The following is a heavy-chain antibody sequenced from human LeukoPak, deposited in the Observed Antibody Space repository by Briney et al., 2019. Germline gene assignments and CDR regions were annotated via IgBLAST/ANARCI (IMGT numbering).Heavy chain of an antibody. CDR1: GFTFSSSW. V-gene: IGHV3-7*01. J-gene: IGHJ4*02. D-gene: IGHD7-27*01. Sequence: PGGSLRLSCAASGFTFSSSWMSWVRQAPGKGLEWVANIKQDGSDKYYVDSVKGRFTISRDNAKNSLYLQMNSLRDEDTAVYYCARDWALTGLEPDYWGQGTLVTVSS. CDR2: IKQDGSDK. CDR3: ARDWALTGLEPDY.